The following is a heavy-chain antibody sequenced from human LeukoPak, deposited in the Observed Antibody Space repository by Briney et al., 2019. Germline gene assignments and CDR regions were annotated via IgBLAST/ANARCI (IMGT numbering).Heavy chain of an antibody. CDR2: MYYGGST. Sequence: PSETPSLTCSVSGGSLSNYYWNWIRQPPGKGLEWIGSMYYGGSTNYNSSLKSRVTISVDTSGNQFSLKVTSVTAADTAVYYCARHRGSSWYESFDYWGQGILVTVSS. CDR1: GGSLSNYY. CDR3: ARHRGSSWYESFDY. J-gene: IGHJ4*02. D-gene: IGHD6-13*01. V-gene: IGHV4-59*08.